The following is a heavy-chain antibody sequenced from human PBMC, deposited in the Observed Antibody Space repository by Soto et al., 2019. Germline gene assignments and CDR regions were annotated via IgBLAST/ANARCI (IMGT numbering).Heavy chain of an antibody. CDR1: GYTFTSYG. V-gene: IGHV1-2*02. CDR2: INPNSGGT. CDR3: ARASRLYYYYGMDV. J-gene: IGHJ6*02. Sequence: ASVKVSCKASGYTFTSYGISWVRQAPGQGLEWMGWINPNSGGTNYAQKFQGRVTMTRDTSISTAYMELSRLRSDDTAVYYCARASRLYYYYGMDVWGQGTTVTVSS. D-gene: IGHD6-13*01.